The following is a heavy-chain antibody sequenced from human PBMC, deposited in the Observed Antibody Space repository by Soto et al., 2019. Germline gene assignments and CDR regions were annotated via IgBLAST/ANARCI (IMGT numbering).Heavy chain of an antibody. J-gene: IGHJ5*02. V-gene: IGHV4-31*03. D-gene: IGHD2-15*01. CDR3: ARRTVVVAGISNWFDP. Sequence: QVQLQESGPGLVKPSQTLSLTCTVSGGSISSGNYYWSWIRQHPGKGLEWIGYIYYSGSTYYNPSRKSRVPISVDTSKNQFSLKLSSVTAADTAVYYCARRTVVVAGISNWFDPWGQGTLVSVSS. CDR1: GGSISSGNYY. CDR2: IYYSGST.